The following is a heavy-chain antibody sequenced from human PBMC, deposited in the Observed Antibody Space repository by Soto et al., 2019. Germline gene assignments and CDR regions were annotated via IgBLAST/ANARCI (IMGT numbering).Heavy chain of an antibody. Sequence: GGSLRLSCAASGFTFSTHVMHWVRQAPGKGLEWVAIISYDAKNDYYVDSVKGRFTIFRDNSKNTVYLHMNSLRPEDTAMYYCPKDLYGGNSRHSDHWGPGT. CDR3: PKDLYGGNSRHSDH. V-gene: IGHV3-30*18. D-gene: IGHD4-17*01. CDR1: GFTFSTHV. CDR2: ISYDAKND. J-gene: IGHJ4*02.